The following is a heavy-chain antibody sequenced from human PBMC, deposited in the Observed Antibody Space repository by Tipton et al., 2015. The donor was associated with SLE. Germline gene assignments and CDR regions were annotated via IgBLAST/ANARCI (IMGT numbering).Heavy chain of an antibody. Sequence: TLSLTCTVSGGSISSGDYYWSWVRQPPGKGLEWIGEIYHTGTTNYNPSLKSRVTISVDKSTDQFSLKLSSVTAADTAVYYCARDRNYYGMDVWGQGTTVTVSS. CDR2: IYHTGTT. J-gene: IGHJ6*02. CDR1: GGSISSGDYY. V-gene: IGHV4-4*02. CDR3: ARDRNYYGMDV.